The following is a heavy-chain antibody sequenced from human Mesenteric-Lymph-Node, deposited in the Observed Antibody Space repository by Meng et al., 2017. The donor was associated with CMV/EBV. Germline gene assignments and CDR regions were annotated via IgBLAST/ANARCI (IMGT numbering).Heavy chain of an antibody. CDR2: ISYDGSNK. J-gene: IGHJ4*02. D-gene: IGHD3-3*01. CDR3: ARGYYDFWSGYFPIGY. V-gene: IGHV3-30*04. CDR1: GFTFSSYA. Sequence: SGFTFSSYAMHWVRQAPGKGLEWVAVISYDGSNKYYADSVKGRFTISRDNSKNTLYLQMNSLRAEDTAVYYCARGYYDFWSGYFPIGYWGQGTLVTVSS.